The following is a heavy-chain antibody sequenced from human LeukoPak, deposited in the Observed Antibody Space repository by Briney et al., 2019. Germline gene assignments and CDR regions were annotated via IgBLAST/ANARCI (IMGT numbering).Heavy chain of an antibody. CDR2: ISGSGGST. CDR3: ARGTGSYRYNFRY. Sequence: GGSLRLSCAASGFTFSSYAMSWVRQAPGKGLEWVSAISGSGGSTYYADSVKGWFTISRDNSKNTLYLQMNSLRAEDTAVYYCARGTGSYRYNFRYWGQGTLVTVSS. CDR1: GFTFSSYA. J-gene: IGHJ4*02. D-gene: IGHD3-16*02. V-gene: IGHV3-23*01.